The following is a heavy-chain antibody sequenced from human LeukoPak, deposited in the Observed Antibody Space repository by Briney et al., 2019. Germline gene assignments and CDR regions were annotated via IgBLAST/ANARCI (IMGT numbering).Heavy chain of an antibody. J-gene: IGHJ5*02. D-gene: IGHD6-19*01. V-gene: IGHV4-4*07. Sequence: SETLSLTCTVSGGSISSYYWSWLRQPAGKGLEWIGRIYTSGSTNYNPSLTSRVTMSVDTATNQFSLKLSSVTAADTAVYYCARALHLRGAAVAGPNWFDPWGQGTLVTVSS. CDR2: IYTSGST. CDR1: GGSISSYY. CDR3: ARALHLRGAAVAGPNWFDP.